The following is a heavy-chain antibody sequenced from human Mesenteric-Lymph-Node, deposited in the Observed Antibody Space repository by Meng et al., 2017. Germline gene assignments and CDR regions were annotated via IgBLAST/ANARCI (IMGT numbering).Heavy chain of an antibody. CDR2: TSHSGST. CDR1: GGSIRNDQW. D-gene: IGHD6-19*01. Sequence: VPLQGSDPGLVKPSGTLSLACDVSGGSIRNDQWWSWVRQPPGKGLEWIGETSHSGSTFYNPSLKRRVIISIDTSKNQFSLNLRSVTAADTAVYYCARVSSGWDYFDYWGQGTLVTVPS. V-gene: IGHV4-4*02. J-gene: IGHJ4*02. CDR3: ARVSSGWDYFDY.